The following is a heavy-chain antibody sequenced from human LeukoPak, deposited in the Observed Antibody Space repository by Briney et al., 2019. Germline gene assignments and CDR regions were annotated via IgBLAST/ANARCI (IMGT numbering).Heavy chain of an antibody. V-gene: IGHV3-33*01. D-gene: IGHD3-22*01. CDR1: GFTFSSYG. CDR3: ARGLYYDSSAYFDF. J-gene: IGHJ4*02. Sequence: PGGSLRLSCAASGFTFSSYGMHWVRQAPGKGLEWVAVIWYDGSNKYYGDSVKGRFTISRDNSKNTLYLQMNSLRAEDTAVYYCARGLYYDSSAYFDFWGQGSLVTVSS. CDR2: IWYDGSNK.